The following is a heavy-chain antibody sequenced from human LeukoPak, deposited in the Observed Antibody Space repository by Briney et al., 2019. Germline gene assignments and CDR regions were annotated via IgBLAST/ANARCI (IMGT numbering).Heavy chain of an antibody. V-gene: IGHV4-59*01. CDR1: GGSISSYY. CDR3: ARGSSDGYDILTGYQKWGYYFDY. J-gene: IGHJ4*02. Sequence: SETLSLTCTVSGGSISSYYWSWIRQPPGKGLEWIGYIYYSGSTHYNPSLKSRVTISVDTSKNQFSLKLSSVTAADTAVYYCARGSSDGYDILTGYQKWGYYFDYWGQGTLVTVSS. CDR2: IYYSGST. D-gene: IGHD3-9*01.